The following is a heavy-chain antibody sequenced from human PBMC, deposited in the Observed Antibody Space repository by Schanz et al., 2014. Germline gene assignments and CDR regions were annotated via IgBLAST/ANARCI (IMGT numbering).Heavy chain of an antibody. J-gene: IGHJ6*03. Sequence: EVQLLESGGGLVQPGGSLRLSCAASGFSVGNKYMNWVRQAPGKGLVWVARINSVGSNTDYADSVTGRFTISRDNAKNTLYLQMNTLRAEDTAVYYCARVKYCTITRCYRTETEGIYYMDVWGKGTTVTVSS. V-gene: IGHV3-74*02. D-gene: IGHD2-2*01. CDR2: INSVGSNT. CDR1: GFSVGNKY. CDR3: ARVKYCTITRCYRTETEGIYYMDV.